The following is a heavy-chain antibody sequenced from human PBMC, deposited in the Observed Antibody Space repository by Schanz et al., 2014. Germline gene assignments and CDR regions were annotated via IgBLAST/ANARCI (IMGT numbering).Heavy chain of an antibody. Sequence: QVQLVQSGAEVKKPGSSVKVSCKASGDTFRSYTINWVRHAPGQGLGWMGRIIPITGITNYAQKFQGRVTFTADKSTSTAFLEVNSLRSEDTAVYYCARTGYDPSLTHWGQGTLVTVSS. CDR3: ARTGYDPSLTH. CDR1: GDTFRSYT. J-gene: IGHJ4*02. D-gene: IGHD5-12*01. CDR2: IIPITGIT. V-gene: IGHV1-69*02.